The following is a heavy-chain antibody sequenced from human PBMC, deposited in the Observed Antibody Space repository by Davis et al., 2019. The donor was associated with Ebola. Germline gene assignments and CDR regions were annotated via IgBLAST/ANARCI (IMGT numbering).Heavy chain of an antibody. D-gene: IGHD3-22*01. J-gene: IGHJ5*02. V-gene: IGHV3-21*01. CDR1: GFTFSSYT. CDR3: ARDRDYYDTSAYHPRGWFDL. CDR2: ITSTSDR. Sequence: GESLKISCAASGFTFSSYTMTWVRQAPGKGLEWVSSITSTSDRHYIDSVRGRFTISRDNAKNSLSLQMNSLSAEDTAVYYCARDRDYYDTSAYHPRGWFDLWGQGTLVTVSS.